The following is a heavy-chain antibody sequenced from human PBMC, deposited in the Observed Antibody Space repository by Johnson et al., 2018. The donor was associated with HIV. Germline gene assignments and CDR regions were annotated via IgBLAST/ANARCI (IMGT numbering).Heavy chain of an antibody. CDR3: AREDPRESQGYGGVGYDI. J-gene: IGHJ3*02. V-gene: IGHV3-15*05. CDR1: GFTFSNAW. CDR2: IKSKTDGGTT. Sequence: VQLVESGGGLVKPGGSLRLSCAASGFTFSNAWMSWVRQAPGKGLEWVGRIKSKTDGGTTDYAAPVKGRFTISRDNAKNALYLQMNSLRADDTALYYCAREDPRESQGYGGVGYDIWGQGTMVSVAS. D-gene: IGHD3-16*01.